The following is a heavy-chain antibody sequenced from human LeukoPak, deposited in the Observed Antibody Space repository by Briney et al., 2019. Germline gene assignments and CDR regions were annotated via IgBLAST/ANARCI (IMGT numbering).Heavy chain of an antibody. V-gene: IGHV3-30*18. J-gene: IGHJ6*02. D-gene: IGHD6-13*01. CDR2: ISYDGSNK. Sequence: GRSLRLSCAASGFTFSSYGIHWVRQAPGKGLEWVAVISYDGSNKYYADSVKGRFTISRDNSKNMLYLQVNSLRAEDTAVYYCAKGVRGIAAAGTRWIRYYGMDVWGQGTTVTVYS. CDR1: GFTFSSYG. CDR3: AKGVRGIAAAGTRWIRYYGMDV.